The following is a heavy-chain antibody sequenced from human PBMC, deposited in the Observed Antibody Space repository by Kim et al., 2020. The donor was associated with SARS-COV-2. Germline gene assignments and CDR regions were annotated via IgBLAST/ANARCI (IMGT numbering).Heavy chain of an antibody. D-gene: IGHD1-1*01. Sequence: GESLKISCKGSGYSFTSYWISWVRQMPGKGLEWMGTIDPSDSYTNYSPSFQGHVTISADKSFSTAYLQWSSLKASDTAIYYCAKHRSNDWPTWFDPWGQGTLVTGSS. V-gene: IGHV5-10-1*01. CDR3: AKHRSNDWPTWFDP. CDR1: GYSFTSYW. CDR2: IDPSDSYT. J-gene: IGHJ5*02.